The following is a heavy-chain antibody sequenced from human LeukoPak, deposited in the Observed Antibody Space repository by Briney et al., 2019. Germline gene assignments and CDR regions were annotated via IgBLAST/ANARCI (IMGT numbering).Heavy chain of an antibody. Sequence: ASVKVSCKASGYTFTSYGINWVRQAPGQGLEWMGWISGYNGNANYAQKLQGRVTMTTDTSTSTAYMELRSLRSDDTAVYYCARVGYSSSWYYYYYYYMDVWGKGTTVTVSS. D-gene: IGHD6-13*01. CDR2: ISGYNGNA. CDR3: ARVGYSSSWYYYYYYYMDV. CDR1: GYTFTSYG. J-gene: IGHJ6*03. V-gene: IGHV1-18*01.